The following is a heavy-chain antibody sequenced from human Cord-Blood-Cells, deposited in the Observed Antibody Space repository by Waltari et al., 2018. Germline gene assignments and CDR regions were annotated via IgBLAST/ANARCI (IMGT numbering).Heavy chain of an antibody. CDR2: IYYSEST. J-gene: IGHJ2*01. V-gene: IGHV4-59*01. CDR3: ARGGFDWLFQGLDFDL. D-gene: IGHD3-9*01. Sequence: QVQLQESGPGLVKPSEPLSLTCTDSGGSISRYLWSWIRQPPGKGLEWIWYIYYSESTNSSPSLKRRVTISVDTSKNQFSLKLRSVTAADTAVYYCARGGFDWLFQGLDFDLWGRGTLVTVSS. CDR1: GGSISRYL.